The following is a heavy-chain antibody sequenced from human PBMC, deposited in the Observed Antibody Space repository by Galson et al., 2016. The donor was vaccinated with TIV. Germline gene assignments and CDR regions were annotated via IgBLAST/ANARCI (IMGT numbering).Heavy chain of an antibody. D-gene: IGHD5-18*01. CDR3: AKESGYNSGYITD. V-gene: IGHV1-69*13. CDR1: GGPFSGYA. Sequence: SVKVSCKASGGPFSGYATTWVRQAPGQGLEWVGRIIPIFRTTNYAQRFQGRVTITADEFTGAAYMELNSLRSDDTAVYFCAKESGYNSGYITDWGQGTLVTVSS. J-gene: IGHJ1*01. CDR2: IIPIFRTT.